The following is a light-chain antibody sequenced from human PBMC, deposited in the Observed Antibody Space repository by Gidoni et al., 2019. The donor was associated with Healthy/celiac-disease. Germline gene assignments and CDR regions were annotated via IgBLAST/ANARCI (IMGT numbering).Light chain of an antibody. CDR1: SSNIGSNS. J-gene: IGLJ3*02. Sequence: QSVLTQPPSASGTPGQRVTISCSGSSSNIGSNSVNWYQQLPVTAPKLLIYNNNQRPSGVPDRFSGSKSGTSASLAISGLQSEDEADYYCAAWDDSLTGSWVFGGGTKLTVL. CDR3: AAWDDSLTGSWV. V-gene: IGLV1-44*01. CDR2: NNN.